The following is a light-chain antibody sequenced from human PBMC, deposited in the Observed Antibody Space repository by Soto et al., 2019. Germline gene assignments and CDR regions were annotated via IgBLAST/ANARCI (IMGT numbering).Light chain of an antibody. J-gene: IGKJ5*01. Sequence: EILMTQYPATLSVSPGERATLSCGTSQTVNYKLAWYQQKPGQAPRLLIYGASTRATGIPARFSGGGSGTEFTLTISSLKSEDFAVYYCQQYNNWPPITFGQGTRLEIK. V-gene: IGKV3-15*01. CDR2: GAS. CDR1: QTVNYK. CDR3: QQYNNWPPIT.